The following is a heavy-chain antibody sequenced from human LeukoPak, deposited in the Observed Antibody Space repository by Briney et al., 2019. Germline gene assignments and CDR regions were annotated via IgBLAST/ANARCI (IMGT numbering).Heavy chain of an antibody. CDR2: IRNDGSDK. Sequence: QPGGSLRLSCASSGFTFSSYGMYWVRQAPDKGLEWVAFIRNDGSDKYYTGSVRGRFTISRDNSKNTLYLQMNSLRAEDPAVYYCARDSTGWYYHYWGQGTLVTVSS. CDR3: ARDSTGWYYHY. D-gene: IGHD6-19*01. V-gene: IGHV3-30*02. CDR1: GFTFSSYG. J-gene: IGHJ4*02.